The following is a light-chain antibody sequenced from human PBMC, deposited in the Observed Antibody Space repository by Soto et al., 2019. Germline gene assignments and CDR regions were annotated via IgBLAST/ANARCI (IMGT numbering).Light chain of an antibody. CDR1: SSDVGGYNY. J-gene: IGLJ2*01. CDR2: EVS. Sequence: QSALTQPPSASGSTGQSVSISCTGISSDVGGYNYVSWYQQHPGKAPKLVIYEVSKRPSGVPDRLSGSKSGNTASLSVSGLQAEDEADYYCSSYAGSNNLVFGGGTQLTVL. V-gene: IGLV2-8*01. CDR3: SSYAGSNNLV.